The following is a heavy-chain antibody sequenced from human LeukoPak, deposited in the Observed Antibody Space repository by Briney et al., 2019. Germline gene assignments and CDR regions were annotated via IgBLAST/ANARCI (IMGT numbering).Heavy chain of an antibody. J-gene: IGHJ3*01. CDR2: IRYDGSDK. V-gene: IGHV3-30*02. D-gene: IGHD3-16*01. CDR1: GFTFRTYG. CDR3: AKRADYYDSSRALYDAFDL. Sequence: AGSLRLSCAASGFTFRTYGMHWVRQAPGKGLEWVTFIRYDGSDKFYADSVKGRFTISRDNSKNTLFLQMNSLRVADTAVYYCAKRADYYDSSRALYDAFDLWGQGTMVTVSS.